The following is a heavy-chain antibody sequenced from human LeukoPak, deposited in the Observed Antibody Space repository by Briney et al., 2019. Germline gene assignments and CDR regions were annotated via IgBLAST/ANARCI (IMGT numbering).Heavy chain of an antibody. CDR2: ISPSGISS. V-gene: IGHV1-46*01. Sequence: ASVKVSCKASGYTFTNYYMHWLRQAPGQGLEWVGIISPSGISSTYTQQFHGRVTMTRDTSTSTVCMELSSLISEDTAVYCCARGAQTYMDVWGKGTTVTVSS. CDR3: ARGAQTYMDV. J-gene: IGHJ6*03. CDR1: GYTFTNYY.